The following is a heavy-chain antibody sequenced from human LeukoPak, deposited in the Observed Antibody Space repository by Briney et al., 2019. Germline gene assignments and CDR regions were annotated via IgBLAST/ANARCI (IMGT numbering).Heavy chain of an antibody. J-gene: IGHJ4*02. Sequence: PGGSLRLSCAASGFTVSSNYMSWVRQAPGKGLEWVSVIYSGGTTHYADSVKGRFTISRDNSKNTLYLQMKSLRAEDTAVYYCARLARFPYGGFDYWGQGTLVSVSS. D-gene: IGHD3-16*01. V-gene: IGHV3-53*01. CDR2: IYSGGTT. CDR1: GFTVSSNY. CDR3: ARLARFPYGGFDY.